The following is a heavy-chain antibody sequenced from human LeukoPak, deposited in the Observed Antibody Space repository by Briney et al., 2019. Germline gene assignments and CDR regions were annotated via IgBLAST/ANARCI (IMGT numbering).Heavy chain of an antibody. CDR1: GGTFSSYA. Sequence: SVKVSCKASGGTFSSYAISWVRQAPGQGLEWMGRIIPILGIANYTQKFQGRVTITADKSTSTAYMELSSLRSEDTAVYYCARDHPTVTTVVDYWGQGTLVTVSS. D-gene: IGHD4-17*01. CDR2: IIPILGIA. V-gene: IGHV1-69*04. J-gene: IGHJ4*02. CDR3: ARDHPTVTTVVDY.